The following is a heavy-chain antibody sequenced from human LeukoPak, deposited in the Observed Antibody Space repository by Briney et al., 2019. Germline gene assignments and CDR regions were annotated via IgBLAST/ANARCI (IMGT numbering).Heavy chain of an antibody. CDR3: ARGRFSGYGAD. V-gene: IGHV1-2*02. CDR1: GYTFIGYY. Sequence: ASVKVSCKASGYTFIGYYIHWVRQAPGQGLEWMGWINPNSGGTNFAQKFQGRVTMTRDTSISTAYMELSSLTSDDTAVYYCARGRFSGYGADWGQGTLVTVSS. D-gene: IGHD5-12*01. J-gene: IGHJ1*01. CDR2: INPNSGGT.